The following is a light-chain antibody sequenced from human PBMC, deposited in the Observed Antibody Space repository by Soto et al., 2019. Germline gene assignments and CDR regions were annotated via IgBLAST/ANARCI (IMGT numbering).Light chain of an antibody. V-gene: IGLV1-44*01. J-gene: IGLJ2*01. CDR1: SSNIGSNT. CDR2: SNN. CDR3: AAWDDSLNVL. Sequence: AVVTQPPSASGTPGQRVTISCSGSSSNIGSNTVNWYQQLPGTAPKLLIYSNNQRPSGVPDRFSGSKSGTSASLAISGLQSEDEADYYCAAWDDSLNVLFGGGTKLTVL.